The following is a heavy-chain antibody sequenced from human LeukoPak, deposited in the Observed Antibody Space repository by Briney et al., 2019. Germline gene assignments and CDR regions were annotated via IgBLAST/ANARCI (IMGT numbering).Heavy chain of an antibody. Sequence: GGSLRLSCAASGFTFSSYSMNWVRQAPGQRLEWVSYIHSSGRTIYYADSVKGRFTISRDNSKNTLYLQMNSLRAEDTAVYYCARFPYDFWSGYYTSDYYYYGMDVWGQGTTVTVSS. CDR1: GFTFSSYS. CDR2: IHSSGRTI. V-gene: IGHV3-48*01. J-gene: IGHJ6*02. D-gene: IGHD3-3*01. CDR3: ARFPYDFWSGYYTSDYYYYGMDV.